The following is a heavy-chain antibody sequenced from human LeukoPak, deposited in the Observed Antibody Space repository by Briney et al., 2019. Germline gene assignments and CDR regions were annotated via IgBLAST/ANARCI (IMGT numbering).Heavy chain of an antibody. D-gene: IGHD3-10*01. Sequence: KPSETLSLTCAVYGGSFSGYYWSWIRQPPGKGLEWIGEINHSGSTNYNPSLKSRVTISVDTSKNQFSLKLSSVTAADTAVYYCARGPSNCYGSGSCLDYWGQGTLVTVSS. J-gene: IGHJ4*02. CDR2: INHSGST. CDR1: GGSFSGYY. CDR3: ARGPSNCYGSGSCLDY. V-gene: IGHV4-34*01.